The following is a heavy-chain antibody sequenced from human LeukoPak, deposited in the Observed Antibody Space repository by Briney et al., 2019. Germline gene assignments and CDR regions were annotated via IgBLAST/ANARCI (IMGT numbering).Heavy chain of an antibody. CDR1: GFTFSDYY. CDR2: ISSSSSYT. D-gene: IGHD3-10*01. CDR3: ARDPYYYGSGRYYYGMDV. V-gene: IGHV3-11*06. J-gene: IGHJ6*04. Sequence: PGGSLRLSCAASGFTFSDYYMSWIRQAPGKGLEWFSYISSSSSYTDYADSVKGRFTISRDNDKNSLYLQMNSLRAEDTAVYYCARDPYYYGSGRYYYGMDVWGKGTTVTVSS.